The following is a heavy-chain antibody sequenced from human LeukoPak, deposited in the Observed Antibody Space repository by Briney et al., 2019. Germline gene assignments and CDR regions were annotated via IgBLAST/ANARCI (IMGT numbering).Heavy chain of an antibody. D-gene: IGHD3-3*01. CDR1: GGSFSDYY. CDR3: ARVPNDYDFWSDSTQTYYFDY. CDR2: INHSGST. J-gene: IGHJ4*02. Sequence: SETLSLTCAVYGGSFSDYYWSWIRQPPGKGLEWIGKINHSGSTNYNPSLKSRVTISVDTSKNQFSLKLSSVTAADTAVYYCARVPNDYDFWSDSTQTYYFDYWGQGTLVTVSS. V-gene: IGHV4-34*01.